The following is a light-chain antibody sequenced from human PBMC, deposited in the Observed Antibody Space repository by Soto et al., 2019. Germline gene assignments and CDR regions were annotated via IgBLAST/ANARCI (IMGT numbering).Light chain of an antibody. V-gene: IGKV3D-20*02. CDR3: QQRTNWPQLT. J-gene: IGKJ4*01. CDR1: QSVSSSS. CDR2: GAS. Sequence: EIVLTQSPDTLSLSPGERSTLSCMSSQSVSSSSLAWYQQKPGQAPRLLIYGASSRATGIPDRFSGSGSGTDFTLTISSLEPEDFAVYYCQQRTNWPQLTFGGGTKVDIK.